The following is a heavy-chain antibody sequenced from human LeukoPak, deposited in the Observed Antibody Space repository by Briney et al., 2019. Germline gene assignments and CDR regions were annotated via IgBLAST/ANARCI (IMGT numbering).Heavy chain of an antibody. V-gene: IGHV1-3*03. CDR3: AIRDGHTDH. Sequence: GASVKVSCKASGYTFTGYLMHWVRQAPGQRLEWLGWINAANGYAKYSQELQGRVIITRDTSANTAYMELSSLRSEDMAIYYCAIRDGHTDHWGQGTLVTVSS. CDR1: GYTFTGYL. J-gene: IGHJ4*02. D-gene: IGHD5-24*01. CDR2: INAANGYA.